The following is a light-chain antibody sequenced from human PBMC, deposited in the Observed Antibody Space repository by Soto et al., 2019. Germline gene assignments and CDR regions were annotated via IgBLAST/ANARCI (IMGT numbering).Light chain of an antibody. CDR3: QQRSNWPPLT. CDR1: QSVSSY. CDR2: DAS. V-gene: IGKV3-11*01. J-gene: IGKJ4*01. Sequence: EIVLKQSPATLSLSPGERATLSCRASQSVSSYLAWYQQKPGQAPRLLIYDASNRATGIPARFSGSRSGTDFTLTISSLEPEDFAVYYCQQRSNWPPLTFGGGTKVEIK.